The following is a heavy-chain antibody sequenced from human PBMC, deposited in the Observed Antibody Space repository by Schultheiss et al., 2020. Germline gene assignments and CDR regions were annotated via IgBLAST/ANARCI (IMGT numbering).Heavy chain of an antibody. CDR3: ARDRNTDY. J-gene: IGHJ4*02. D-gene: IGHD1-14*01. CDR1: GFTFSGSA. CDR2: IRTKPNNYAT. Sequence: GGSLRLSCAASGFTFSGSAMHWVRQASGKGLEWVGRIRTKPNNYATAYAVSVKGRFTISRDDSKNTAYLQMNSLRAEDTAVYYCARDRNTDYWGQGTLVTVSS. V-gene: IGHV3-73*01.